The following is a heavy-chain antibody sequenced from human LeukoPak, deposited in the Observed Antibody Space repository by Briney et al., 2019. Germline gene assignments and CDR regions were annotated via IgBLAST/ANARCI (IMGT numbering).Heavy chain of an antibody. CDR3: ARGDVAYCSSTSCYAGWFDP. D-gene: IGHD2-2*01. CDR1: GGTFSSYA. V-gene: IGHV1-69*06. CDR2: IIPIIGTA. Sequence: SVKVSCKASGGTFSSYAISWVRQAPGQGLEWMGGIIPIIGTANYAQKFQGRVTITADKSTSTAYMELSSLRSEDTAVYYCARGDVAYCSSTSCYAGWFDPWGQGTLVTVSS. J-gene: IGHJ5*02.